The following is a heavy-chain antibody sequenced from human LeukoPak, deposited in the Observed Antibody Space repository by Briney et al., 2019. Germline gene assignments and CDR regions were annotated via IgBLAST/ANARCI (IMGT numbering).Heavy chain of an antibody. D-gene: IGHD3-10*01. Sequence: ASVKVSCKASGYTFTNYGISWVRQASGQGLEWMGWISGYNGNTNYAQKVQGRVTMTTDTSTSTAYMELRSLRSDDTAVYYCARVETMVRGGYDYYYYGMDVWGKGTTVTVSA. CDR2: ISGYNGNT. CDR1: GYTFTNYG. J-gene: IGHJ6*04. V-gene: IGHV1-18*04. CDR3: ARVETMVRGGYDYYYYGMDV.